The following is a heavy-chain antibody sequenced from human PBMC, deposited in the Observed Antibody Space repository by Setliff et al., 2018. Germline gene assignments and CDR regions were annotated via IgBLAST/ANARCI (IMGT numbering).Heavy chain of an antibody. V-gene: IGHV3-23*01. CDR1: GFTFRTYA. Sequence: GGSLRLSCAASGFTFRTYAVTWVRQAPGKGLEWVSAISGSGGSSTYYADSVKGRFTISRDNSKNTLYLQMNSLRAEDTAIYSCAKFSSVPGSRFFDYWGQGALVTVS. J-gene: IGHJ4*02. CDR3: AKFSSVPGSRFFDY. D-gene: IGHD2-2*01. CDR2: ISGSGGSST.